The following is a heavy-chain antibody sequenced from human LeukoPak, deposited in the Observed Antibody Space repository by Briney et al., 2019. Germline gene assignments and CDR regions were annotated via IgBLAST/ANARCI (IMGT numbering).Heavy chain of an antibody. CDR3: ARDLEGFDY. V-gene: IGHV3-30*01. Sequence: GGSLRLSCAASGSTFSSYAMHWVRPAPGKGLEWVAVISYDGSNKYYADSVKGRFTISRDNSKNTLYLQMNSLRAEDTAVYYCARDLEGFDYWGQGTLVTVSS. CDR1: GSTFSSYA. J-gene: IGHJ4*02. CDR2: ISYDGSNK. D-gene: IGHD5-24*01.